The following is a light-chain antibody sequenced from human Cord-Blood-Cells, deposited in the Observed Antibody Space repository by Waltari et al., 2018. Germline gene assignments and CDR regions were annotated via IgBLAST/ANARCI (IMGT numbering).Light chain of an antibody. V-gene: IGKV1-39*01. J-gene: IGKJ3*01. CDR3: QQSYSTPFT. Sequence: DIQMTQSPSSLPASVGDRVTITCRASQSIRSYLNWYQQKPVKAPKLLIYTASSLQSGVPSRFSGSGSGTDFTLTISSLQPEDFATYYCQQSYSTPFTFGPGTKVDIK. CDR1: QSIRSY. CDR2: TAS.